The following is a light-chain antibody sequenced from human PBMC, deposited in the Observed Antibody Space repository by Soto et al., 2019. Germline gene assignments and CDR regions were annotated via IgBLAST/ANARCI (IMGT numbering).Light chain of an antibody. CDR3: QQYDSYSLRT. CDR1: QTITTS. Sequence: DIQMTQSPSTLSASVGDRVTITCRASQTITTSLAWYPQKPGKAPKLLIYKASSLESGVPSRFSGSGSGTEFTLTISSRQPDDFANYYCQQYDSYSLRTFGQGTKVEI. J-gene: IGKJ1*01. V-gene: IGKV1-5*03. CDR2: KAS.